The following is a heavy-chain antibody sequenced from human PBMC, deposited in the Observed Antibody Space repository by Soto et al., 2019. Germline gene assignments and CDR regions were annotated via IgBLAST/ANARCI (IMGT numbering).Heavy chain of an antibody. V-gene: IGHV4-59*01. CDR1: GGSISSYY. CDR2: IYYSGST. CDR3: ARDSGSSGYAHFDY. J-gene: IGHJ4*02. D-gene: IGHD3-22*01. Sequence: QVQLQESGLGLVKPSETLSLTCTVSGGSISSYYWSWIRQPPGKGLEWIGYIYYSGSTNYNPSLTSRVTISVDTSKNQFSLKLSSVTAADTAVYYCARDSGSSGYAHFDYWGQGTLVTVSS.